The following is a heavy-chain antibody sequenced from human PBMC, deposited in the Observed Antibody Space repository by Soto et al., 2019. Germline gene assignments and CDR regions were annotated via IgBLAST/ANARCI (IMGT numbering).Heavy chain of an antibody. CDR2: VIPVLGVT. CDR3: ARRRYCGADCYSQYYYGMDI. V-gene: IGHV1-69*02. D-gene: IGHD2-21*02. Sequence: QVQLVQSGAELKKPGSSVKVSCRSGGDTFSSYTVSWVRQAPGQGLESMGRVIPVLGVTNYARKFQGRVSITAEKSTSTAYLELRSLTSGDSGVYYCARRRYCGADCYSQYYYGMDIWGHGTTVIVSS. CDR1: GDTFSSYT. J-gene: IGHJ6*02.